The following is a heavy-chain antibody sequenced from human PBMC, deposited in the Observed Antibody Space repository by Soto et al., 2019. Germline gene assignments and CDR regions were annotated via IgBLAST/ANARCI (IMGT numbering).Heavy chain of an antibody. V-gene: IGHV4-30-2*01. Sequence: SETLSLTCTVSGGSISSGGYYWSWIRQHPGKGLEWIGYIYHSGSTYYNPSLKSRVTISVDRSKNQFSLKLSSVTAADTAVYYCARVKRAAAGLKGAFDIWGQGTMVTVSS. CDR2: IYHSGST. CDR1: GGSISSGGYY. CDR3: ARVKRAAAGLKGAFDI. J-gene: IGHJ3*02. D-gene: IGHD6-13*01.